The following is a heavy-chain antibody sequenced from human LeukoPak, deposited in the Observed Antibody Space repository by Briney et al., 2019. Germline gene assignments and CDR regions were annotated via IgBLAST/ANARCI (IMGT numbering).Heavy chain of an antibody. CDR3: ASPKKEGYCSGGSCYSRWLHY. Sequence: SETLSLTCAVYGGSFSGYYWSWIRQPPGKGLEWIGEINHSGSTNCNPSLKSRVTISVDTSKNQFSLKLSSVTAADTAVYYCASPKKEGYCSGGSCYSRWLHYWGQGTLVTVSS. J-gene: IGHJ4*02. CDR2: INHSGST. CDR1: GGSFSGYY. V-gene: IGHV4-34*01. D-gene: IGHD2-15*01.